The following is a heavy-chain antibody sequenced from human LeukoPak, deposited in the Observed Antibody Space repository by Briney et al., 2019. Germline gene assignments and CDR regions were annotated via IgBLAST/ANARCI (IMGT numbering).Heavy chain of an antibody. J-gene: IGHJ4*02. CDR2: VFYSGST. D-gene: IGHD4-17*01. Sequence: TLSGACTVTGGSINYDVGSCVRRPLGKRLEWIGYVFYSGSTNYSPSLRGRVTMSVDTSKNQFSLRLSSLTASDTAVYYCAGYQRTGLSATGLDYWGQGILVTVSS. V-gene: IGHV4-59*01. CDR1: GGSINYDV. CDR3: AGYQRTGLSATGLDY.